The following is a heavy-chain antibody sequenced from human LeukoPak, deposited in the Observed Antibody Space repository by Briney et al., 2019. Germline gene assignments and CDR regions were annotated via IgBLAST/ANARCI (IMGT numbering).Heavy chain of an antibody. CDR3: ARDRLGTRDLDV. Sequence: GGSLRLSCAASGFTFSSYAMSWVRQAPGKGLEGVSAISGSGGSTYYADSVKGRFTISRDNSKNTLYLQMNSLRAEDTAVYYCARDRLGTRDLDVWGQGTTVTVSS. CDR2: ISGSGGST. V-gene: IGHV3-23*01. D-gene: IGHD1/OR15-1a*01. CDR1: GFTFSSYA. J-gene: IGHJ6*02.